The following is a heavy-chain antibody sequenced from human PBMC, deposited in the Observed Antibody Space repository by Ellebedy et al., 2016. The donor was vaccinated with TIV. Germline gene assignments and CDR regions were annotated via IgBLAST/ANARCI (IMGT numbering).Heavy chain of an antibody. CDR2: ISYTGNT. CDR3: ARDGTRRGFGSSGWFDF. V-gene: IGHV4-59*13. Sequence: GSLRLXCTVSGGSISSFYWSWIRQPPGKGLEWIGSISYTGNTNYNPSLKSRVTMSVDTLKKLFSVKLTSMTAADTAVYYCARDGTRRGFGSSGWFDFWGQGTLVTVSS. CDR1: GGSISSFY. D-gene: IGHD6-19*01. J-gene: IGHJ5*01.